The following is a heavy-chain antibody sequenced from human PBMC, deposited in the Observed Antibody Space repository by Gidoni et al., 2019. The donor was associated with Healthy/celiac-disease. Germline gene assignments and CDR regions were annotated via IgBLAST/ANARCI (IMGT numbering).Heavy chain of an antibody. CDR2: IYYSGST. D-gene: IGHD3-10*01. J-gene: IGHJ5*02. Sequence: QLQLQESGPGLVKPSETLSLTCTVSGGSISSSSYYWGWIRQPPGKGLEWIGSIYYSGSTYYNPSLKSRVTISVDTSKNQFSLKLSSVTAADTAVYYCARQGVRGVRDRSRPFINWFDPWGQGTLVTVSS. CDR3: ARQGVRGVRDRSRPFINWFDP. V-gene: IGHV4-39*01. CDR1: GGSISSSSYY.